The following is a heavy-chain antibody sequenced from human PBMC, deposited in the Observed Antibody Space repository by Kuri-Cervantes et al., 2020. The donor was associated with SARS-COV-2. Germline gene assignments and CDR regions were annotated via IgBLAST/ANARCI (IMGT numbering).Heavy chain of an antibody. CDR3: ARQHLGYYMDV. V-gene: IGHV4-39*01. Sequence: SETLSLTCTVSGGSISSSNYYWGWIRQPPGKGLEWIGSIYYSGSTHYNQSLKSRVSISVDTSRNQFSLKVSSVTAADTAVYSCARQHLGYYMDVWGKGTTATVSS. J-gene: IGHJ6*03. CDR2: IYYSGST. CDR1: GGSISSSNYY.